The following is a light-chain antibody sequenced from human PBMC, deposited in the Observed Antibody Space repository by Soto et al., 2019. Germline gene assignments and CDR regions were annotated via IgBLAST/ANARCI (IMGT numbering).Light chain of an antibody. Sequence: DIQMTQSPSTLSASVGDRVTITCRASQSISGSLAWYQQKPGKAPNLLIYKASNLESGVPSRFSGSGSGTEFALTISSLQPDDFATYYCQQYYSYPWTFGQGTKVEIK. CDR1: QSISGS. CDR2: KAS. CDR3: QQYYSYPWT. V-gene: IGKV1-5*03. J-gene: IGKJ1*01.